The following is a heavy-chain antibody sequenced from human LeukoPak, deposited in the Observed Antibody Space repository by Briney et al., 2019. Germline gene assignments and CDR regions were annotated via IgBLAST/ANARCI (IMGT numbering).Heavy chain of an antibody. V-gene: IGHV4-61*08. CDR2: IYYTGST. D-gene: IGHD5-18*01. CDR1: GGSISSGGYY. J-gene: IGHJ4*02. CDR3: AGDLGYTSGSFDY. Sequence: SETLSLTCTVSGGSISSGGYYWSWIRQPPGKGLEWIGYIYYTGSTNYNPSLKSRVTMSVDTSKNQLSLKLSSVTAADTAVYYCAGDLGYTSGSFDYWGQGTLVTVSS.